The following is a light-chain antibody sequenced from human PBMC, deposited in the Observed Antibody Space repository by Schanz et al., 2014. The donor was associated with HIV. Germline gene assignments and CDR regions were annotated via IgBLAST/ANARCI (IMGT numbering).Light chain of an antibody. V-gene: IGKV1-39*01. CDR3: QQTYNYPRT. CDR2: ASS. Sequence: DIQMTQSPSTLSASIGARVTITCRASQSVTSRLNWYQQKPGKAPKLLIYASSNLQSGVPSRFSGSGSGTDFALTISSLQPDDFATYYCQQTYNYPRTFGQGTKLEIK. J-gene: IGKJ2*01. CDR1: QSVTSR.